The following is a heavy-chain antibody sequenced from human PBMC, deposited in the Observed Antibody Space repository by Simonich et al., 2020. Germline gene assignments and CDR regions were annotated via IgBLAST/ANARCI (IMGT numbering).Heavy chain of an antibody. CDR3: ARDGLGTAYYYYMDV. J-gene: IGHJ6*03. D-gene: IGHD7-27*01. V-gene: IGHV3-7*01. Sequence: EVQLVESGGGLVQPGGSLRLSCAASGFTFSSYWMSWVRQAPGKGLEWVANIKQDGSEKYYVDSGKGRFTISRDNAKNSLYLQMNSLRAEDTAVYYCARDGLGTAYYYYMDVWGKGTKVTVSS. CDR2: IKQDGSEK. CDR1: GFTFSSYW.